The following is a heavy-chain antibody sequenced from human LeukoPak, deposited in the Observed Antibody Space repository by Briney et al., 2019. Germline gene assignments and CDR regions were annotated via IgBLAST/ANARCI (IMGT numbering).Heavy chain of an antibody. CDR2: ISYDGSNK. Sequence: PGRSLRLSCAASGFTFSSYDMHWVRQAPGKGLEWVAVISYDGSNKYYADSVKGRFTISRDNSKNTLYLQMNSLRAEDTAVYFRTEGGGDYWGRGPVAASSS. J-gene: IGHJ4*01. D-gene: IGHD3-16*01. V-gene: IGHV3-30*03. CDR1: GFTFSSYD. CDR3: TEGGGDY.